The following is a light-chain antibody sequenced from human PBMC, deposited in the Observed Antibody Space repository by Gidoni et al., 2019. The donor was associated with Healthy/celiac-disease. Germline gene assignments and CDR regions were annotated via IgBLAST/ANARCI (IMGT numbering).Light chain of an antibody. CDR3: QQYNNWPRT. J-gene: IGKJ1*01. CDR1: QCVTSN. CDR2: GAS. V-gene: IGKV3-15*01. Sequence: EIVMTHPPATLSVSPGERATLSCRASQCVTSNLAWYQQKPGQAPRLLIYGASTRASGIPARFSGSGSGTEFTLTISSLQSEDFAVYYCQQYNNWPRTFGQGTKVEIK.